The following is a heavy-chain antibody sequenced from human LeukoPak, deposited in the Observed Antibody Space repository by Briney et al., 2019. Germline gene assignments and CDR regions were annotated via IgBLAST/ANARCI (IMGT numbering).Heavy chain of an antibody. CDR1: RFTFSSYW. Sequence: GGSLRLSCAASRFTFSSYWMHWVRQAPGKGLVWVSRINSDGSTTNYADSVQGRFTISRDNAKNTLYLQMNSLRAEDTAVYYCARDRRIQWLENDAFDIWGQGTMVTVSS. CDR3: ARDRRIQWLENDAFDI. D-gene: IGHD6-19*01. CDR2: INSDGSTT. V-gene: IGHV3-74*01. J-gene: IGHJ3*02.